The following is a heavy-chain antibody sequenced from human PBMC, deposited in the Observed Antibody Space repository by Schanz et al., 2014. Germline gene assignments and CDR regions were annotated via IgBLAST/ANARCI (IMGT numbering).Heavy chain of an antibody. CDR2: ISHDGNNK. J-gene: IGHJ4*01. CDR1: GFTFGSYP. V-gene: IGHV3-30*04. CDR3: ARVVAAAPQGCNY. Sequence: QVQLVESGGGVVQPGRSLRLSCAASGFTFGSYPIHWVRQAPGKGLEWVAVISHDGNNKYYGDSVKGRFTISRDNSKNTGERRRNSRRVEDKDGYYCARVVAAAPQGCNYWG. D-gene: IGHD6-25*01.